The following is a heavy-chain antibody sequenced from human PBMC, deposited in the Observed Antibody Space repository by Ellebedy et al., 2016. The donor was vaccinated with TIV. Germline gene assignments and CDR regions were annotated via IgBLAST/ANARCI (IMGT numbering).Heavy chain of an antibody. CDR3: ARGARAWFDP. V-gene: IGHV4-59*01. CDR2: IYNSGSP. Sequence: MPSETLSLTCTVSGDSISNYYWSWIRQPPGKGLEWIAYIYNSGSPNYNPSLKSRVTISVDTSKNQFSLKMTSLTAADTAIYYCARGARAWFDPWGQGTLVTVSS. J-gene: IGHJ5*02. CDR1: GDSISNYY.